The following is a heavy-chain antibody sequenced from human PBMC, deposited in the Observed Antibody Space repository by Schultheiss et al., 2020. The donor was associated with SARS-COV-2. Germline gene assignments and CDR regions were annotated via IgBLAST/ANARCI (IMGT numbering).Heavy chain of an antibody. CDR1: GGSFSDYY. CDR2: IDHIGRA. D-gene: IGHD2-2*01. CDR3: AGPGDCSSTICSNYFES. J-gene: IGHJ5*01. Sequence: SETLSLTCAVYGGSFSDYYWSWIRQPPGEGLEWIGEIDHIGRASYSPSLRGRVSISVDTSKNQFSLRVSSLTAADTAVYYCAGPGDCSSTICSNYFESWGQGTLVTVSS. V-gene: IGHV4-34*01.